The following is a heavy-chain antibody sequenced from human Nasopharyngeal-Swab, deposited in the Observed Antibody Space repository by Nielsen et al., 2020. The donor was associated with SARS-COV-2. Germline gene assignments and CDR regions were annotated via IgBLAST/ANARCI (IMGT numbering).Heavy chain of an antibody. CDR1: GFTFSDYY. D-gene: IGHD6-19*01. CDR3: ARDSLPWPVPEYFQH. V-gene: IGHV3-11*04. CDR2: ISSSGSTI. Sequence: GESLKISCAASGFTFSDYYMSWIRQAPGKGLEWVSYISSSGSTIYYADSAKGRFTISRDNAKNSLYLQMNSLRAEDTAVYYCARDSLPWPVPEYFQHWGQGTLVTVSS. J-gene: IGHJ1*01.